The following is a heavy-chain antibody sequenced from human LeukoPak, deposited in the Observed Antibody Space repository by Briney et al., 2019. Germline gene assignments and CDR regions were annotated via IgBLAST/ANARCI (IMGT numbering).Heavy chain of an antibody. CDR3: AREEDTPNWFDP. J-gene: IGHJ5*02. V-gene: IGHV1-46*01. CDR1: GYTFTSYY. Sequence: ASVKVSCKASGYTFTSYYMHWVRQAPGQGLEWMGIINPSGGSTSYAQKFQGRVTMTRDMSTSTAYMELSSLRSEDTAVYYCAREEDTPNWFDPWGQGTLVTVSS. CDR2: INPSGGST.